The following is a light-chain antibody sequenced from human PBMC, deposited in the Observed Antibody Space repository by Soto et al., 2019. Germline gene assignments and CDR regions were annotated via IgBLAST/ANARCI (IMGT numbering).Light chain of an antibody. J-gene: IGKJ1*01. CDR2: KAS. CDR1: HGIRHY. CDR3: QKYNTYSGT. Sequence: DIQMTQSPSSLSASVLYIVTITCRASHGIRHYLAWYQQKPGKVPKLLIYKASGLENGVPSRFSGSGYGTAFTLTISSLQSDDFATYYCQKYNTYSGTFGQGTKVDIK. V-gene: IGKV1-5*03.